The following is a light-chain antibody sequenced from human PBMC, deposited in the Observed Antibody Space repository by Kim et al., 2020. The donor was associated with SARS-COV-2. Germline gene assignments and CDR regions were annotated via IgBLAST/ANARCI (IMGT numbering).Light chain of an antibody. CDR3: QAWDGSAVV. Sequence: SYELTQPPSVSVSPGQTASITCSGDKLGDKYTSWYQQKPGQSPVLVMYKDNNRPSGIPERFSGSNSGNTATLTISGTQAMDEADYYCQAWDGSAVVFGGGTQLTVL. CDR2: KDN. V-gene: IGLV3-1*01. CDR1: KLGDKY. J-gene: IGLJ2*01.